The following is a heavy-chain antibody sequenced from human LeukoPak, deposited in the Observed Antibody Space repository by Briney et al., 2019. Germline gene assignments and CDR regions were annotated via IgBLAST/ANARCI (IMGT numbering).Heavy chain of an antibody. V-gene: IGHV4-39*01. J-gene: IGHJ5*02. Sequence: SETLSLTCTVSGDSVTGGTFYWVWLRQPPGKGLEWIATVYYTGSTYYNPSLKSRVTISMDTSKNQFSLDLRSVVAPDTAVYYCARHSGSGSLSRPFDPWGQGTLVTVSS. CDR2: VYYTGST. CDR1: GDSVTGGTFY. CDR3: ARHSGSGSLSRPFDP. D-gene: IGHD3-10*01.